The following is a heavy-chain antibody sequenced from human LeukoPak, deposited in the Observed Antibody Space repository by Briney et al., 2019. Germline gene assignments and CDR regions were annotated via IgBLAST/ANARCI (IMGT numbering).Heavy chain of an antibody. J-gene: IGHJ4*02. CDR1: GFIFSKDA. CDR3: ASSGSYRFDY. Sequence: GRSLRLSCAASGFIFSKDAMHWVRQAPGKGLEWVSHITASGTAMFYADSVKGRFTISRDNAKNSLYLQMNSLRDEDTAVYYCASSGSYRFDYWGQGTLVTVSS. V-gene: IGHV3-48*02. CDR2: ITASGTAM. D-gene: IGHD1-26*01.